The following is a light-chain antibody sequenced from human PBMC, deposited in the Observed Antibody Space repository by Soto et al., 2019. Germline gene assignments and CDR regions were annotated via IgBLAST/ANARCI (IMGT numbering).Light chain of an antibody. CDR2: EVR. CDR3: SSYARSSSVL. J-gene: IGLJ2*01. V-gene: IGLV2-14*01. CDR1: SSDVGYYNY. Sequence: QSVLTQPASVSGSPGQSITISCTGTSSDVGYYNYVSWYQQHPGKAPKVLIYEVRNRPSGASSRFSGSKSGNTAFLTISGLHPEDEADYYCSSYARSSSVLFGGGTKVTVL.